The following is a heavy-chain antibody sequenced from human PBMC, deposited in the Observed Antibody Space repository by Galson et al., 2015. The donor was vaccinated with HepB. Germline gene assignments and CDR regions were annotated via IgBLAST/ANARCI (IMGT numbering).Heavy chain of an antibody. D-gene: IGHD3-16*02. V-gene: IGHV1-24*01. CDR1: GYTLTKLS. CDR3: ASRITFGGSYRLGDAFDI. J-gene: IGHJ3*02. Sequence: SVKVSCKVSGYTLTKLSMHWVRQAPGKGLEWMGGFDPEDGETIYAQKFQGRVTMTEDTSTDTAYMELSSLRSEDTAVYYCASRITFGGSYRLGDAFDIWGQGTMVTVSS. CDR2: FDPEDGET.